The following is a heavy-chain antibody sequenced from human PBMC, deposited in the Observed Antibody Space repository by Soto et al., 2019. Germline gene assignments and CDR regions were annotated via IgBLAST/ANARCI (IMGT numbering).Heavy chain of an antibody. CDR1: GGSISSGDYY. D-gene: IGHD3-10*01. Sequence: QVQLQESGPGLVKPSQTLSLTCTVSGGSISSGDYYWSWIRQPPGKGLEWIGYIYYSGSTYYNPSLTSRVTISVDSSKNQFSLKLSSVTAADTAVYYCARENPAGITMVRGVTYYFDYWGQGTLVTVSS. CDR2: IYYSGST. V-gene: IGHV4-30-4*01. CDR3: ARENPAGITMVRGVTYYFDY. J-gene: IGHJ4*02.